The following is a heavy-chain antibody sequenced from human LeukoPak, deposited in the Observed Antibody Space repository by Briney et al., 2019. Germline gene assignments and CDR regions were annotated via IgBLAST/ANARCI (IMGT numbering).Heavy chain of an antibody. D-gene: IGHD6-19*01. CDR1: GYTFTSYA. V-gene: IGHV7-4-1*02. CDR3: ARGQWLEIPELYFDY. J-gene: IGHJ4*02. Sequence: GASVKVSCKASGYTFTSYAMNWVRQAPGQGLEWMGWINTNTGNPTYAQGFTGRFVFSLDTSVSTAYLQISSLKAEDTAVYYCARGQWLEIPELYFDYWGQGTLVTVSS. CDR2: INTNTGNP.